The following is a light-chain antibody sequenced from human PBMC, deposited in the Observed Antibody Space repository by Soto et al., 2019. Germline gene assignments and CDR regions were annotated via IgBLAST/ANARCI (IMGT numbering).Light chain of an antibody. J-gene: IGKJ4*01. V-gene: IGKV3D-15*01. CDR2: DAS. CDR1: QSVDND. Sequence: EIEMTQSPATLSVSPGDRATLSCRASQSVDNDFAWSQQKPGQPPRLLIYDASTRATGIPARFSGSQSGTEFTLTISRILSEDFAVYFWKQYNRWPLTVGGGTKVETK. CDR3: KQYNRWPLT.